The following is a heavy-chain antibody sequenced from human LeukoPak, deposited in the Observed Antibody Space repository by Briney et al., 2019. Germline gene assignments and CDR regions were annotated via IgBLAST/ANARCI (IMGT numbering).Heavy chain of an antibody. CDR3: ARRPIYGDPKFDY. CDR1: GGSISSSSYY. Sequence: PSETLSLTCTVSGGSISSSSYYWGWIRQPPGKGLEWIGGIYYSGSTYYNPSLKSRVTISVDTSKNQFSLKLSSVTAADTAVYFCARRPIYGDPKFDYWGQGTLVIVSS. V-gene: IGHV4-39*07. J-gene: IGHJ4*02. D-gene: IGHD4-17*01. CDR2: IYYSGST.